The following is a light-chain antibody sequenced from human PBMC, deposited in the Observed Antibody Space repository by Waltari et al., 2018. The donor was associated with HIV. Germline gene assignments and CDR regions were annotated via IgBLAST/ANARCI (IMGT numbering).Light chain of an antibody. CDR2: EVT. V-gene: IGLV2-14*01. CDR1: SFDVGDYNY. CDR3: ISYRSGFTLM. Sequence: QSALTQPASVSGSPGQSITISCTGTSFDVGDYNYVSWYQQHPGKDPKLLIYEVTKRPAGVSNRFSGSKSGNTASRTISGLQAEDEADYYCISYRSGFTLMFGGGTKLTVI. J-gene: IGLJ3*02.